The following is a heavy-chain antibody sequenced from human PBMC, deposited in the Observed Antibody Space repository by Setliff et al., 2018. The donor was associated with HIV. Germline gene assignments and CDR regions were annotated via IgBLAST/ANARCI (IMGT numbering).Heavy chain of an antibody. J-gene: IGHJ3*02. V-gene: IGHV4-59*11. CDR2: IHYSGIT. CDR1: RDSINGHW. CDR3: ARYKCINFACVGFDI. D-gene: IGHD3-9*01. Sequence: SETLSLTCTVSRDSINGHWWSWIRQPPGKGLEWTGSIHYSGITHYNPSLKIRLTMSVDPSTNQVSLKLTSVTAADTAVYYCARYKCINFACVGFDIWGQGTVVTVSS.